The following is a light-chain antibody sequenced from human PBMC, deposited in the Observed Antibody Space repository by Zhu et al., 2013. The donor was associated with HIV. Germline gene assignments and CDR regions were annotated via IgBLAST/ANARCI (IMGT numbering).Light chain of an antibody. V-gene: IGKV1-39*01. CDR3: QQSYSDPPIT. CDR2: TAS. J-gene: IGKJ4*01. Sequence: DIQLTQSPSSLSASLGDTVTITCRASHTISTYLNWYQHKLGRAPKLLIHTASRLESGVPPRFTGDGSGTDFSLTISDLRPEDFATYYCQQSYSDPPITFGGGTKVET. CDR1: HTISTY.